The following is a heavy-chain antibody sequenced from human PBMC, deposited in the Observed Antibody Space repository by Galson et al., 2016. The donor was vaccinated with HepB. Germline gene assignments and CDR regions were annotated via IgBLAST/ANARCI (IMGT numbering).Heavy chain of an antibody. CDR2: ISASGGDT. D-gene: IGHD3-10*01. CDR3: SAKRSDFGELSPLDY. V-gene: IGHV3-23*01. Sequence: SLRLSCAASGFSFNNYGMSWVRQTSGKRLEWVSGISASGGDTRYADSVKGRFTISRDNSKNKLFLQTDSLRAEDTAVYYCSAKRSDFGELSPLDYWGQGTLVTVSS. J-gene: IGHJ4*02. CDR1: GFSFNNYG.